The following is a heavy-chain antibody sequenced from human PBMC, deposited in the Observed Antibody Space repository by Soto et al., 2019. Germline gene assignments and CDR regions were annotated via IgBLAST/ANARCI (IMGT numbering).Heavy chain of an antibody. CDR3: VSRIPSWVFDY. CDR1: GFTVNTNY. D-gene: IGHD3-16*01. CDR2: MYSGGDI. Sequence: GGSLRLSCLVSGFTVNTNYMYWVRQAPGRGLEWVSAMYSGGDIHYADSVKGRFTISRDTSENTLYLRMDKLRVEDTAVYFCVSRIPSWVFDYWGPGTLVTVS. V-gene: IGHV3-53*01. J-gene: IGHJ4*01.